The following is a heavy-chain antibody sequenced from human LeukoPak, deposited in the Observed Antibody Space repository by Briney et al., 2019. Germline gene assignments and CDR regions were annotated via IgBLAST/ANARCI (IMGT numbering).Heavy chain of an antibody. Sequence: PGRPLRLSSASSGSTFSNFGMNWRRPAPGKVLEWVSHIDTSGTYMHHAPSVQGPFTISTYNNQISLYLQMNTLPAAAAAHYARLTDRPVGIDFHFWRQGTRVTVSS. CDR1: GSTFSNFG. CDR2: IDTSGTYM. V-gene: IGHV3-48*03. CDR3: LTDRPVGIDFHF. D-gene: IGHD2-15*01. J-gene: IGHJ4*02.